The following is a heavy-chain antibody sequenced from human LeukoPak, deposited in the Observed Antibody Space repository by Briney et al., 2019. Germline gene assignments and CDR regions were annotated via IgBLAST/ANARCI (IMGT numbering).Heavy chain of an antibody. CDR2: MYYSGSS. J-gene: IGHJ5*02. V-gene: IGHV4-39*01. Sequence: PSETLSLTCNVSGGSISSSSYYWGWIRQPPGKGLEWIWSMYYSGSSYYNPSLKSRVTISVDTSKNQFSLKLSSVTAADTAVYYCARQYSGYLRNWFDPWGQGTLVTVSS. D-gene: IGHD5-12*01. CDR3: ARQYSGYLRNWFDP. CDR1: GGSISSSSYY.